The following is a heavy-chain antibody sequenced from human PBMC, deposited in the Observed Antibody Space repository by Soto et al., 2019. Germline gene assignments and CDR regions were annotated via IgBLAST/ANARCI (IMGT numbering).Heavy chain of an antibody. CDR1: GFTFSSYA. CDR2: ISGSGGST. J-gene: IGHJ5*02. V-gene: IGHV3-23*01. CDR3: AKDPALDYYDSSGPQNWFDP. Sequence: PGGSLRLSCAASGFTFSSYAMSWVRQAPGKGLEWVSAISGSGGSTYYADSVKGRFTISRDNSKNTLYLQMNSLRAEDTAVYYCAKDPALDYYDSSGPQNWFDPWGQGTLVTVSS. D-gene: IGHD3-22*01.